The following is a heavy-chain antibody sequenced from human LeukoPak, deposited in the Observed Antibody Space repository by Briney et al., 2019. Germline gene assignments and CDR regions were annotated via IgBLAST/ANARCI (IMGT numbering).Heavy chain of an antibody. CDR1: GFTLSSYG. CDR3: AKESADPGYCSGGSCYLDY. V-gene: IGHV3-30*02. CDR2: IRYDGSKK. D-gene: IGHD2-15*01. Sequence: GGSLRLSCAASGFTLSSYGMHWVRQAPGKGLEWVAFIRYDGSKKYYADSVKGRFTISRDNSKNTLYLQMNSLRAEDTAVYYCAKESADPGYCSGGSCYLDYWGQGTLVTVSS. J-gene: IGHJ4*02.